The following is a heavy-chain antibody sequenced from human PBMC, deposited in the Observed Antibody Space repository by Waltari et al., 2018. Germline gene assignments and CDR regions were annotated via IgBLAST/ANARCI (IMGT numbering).Heavy chain of an antibody. Sequence: EVQLVESGGGLVQPGGSLRLSCAASGFTLSSYWMSWVRQAPGKGLEWVANIKQDGSEKYYVDSVKGRFTISRDNAKNSLYLQMNSLRAEDTAVYYCARDRYGDYVFDYWGQGTLVTVSS. CDR1: GFTLSSYW. CDR3: ARDRYGDYVFDY. D-gene: IGHD4-17*01. J-gene: IGHJ4*02. CDR2: IKQDGSEK. V-gene: IGHV3-7*01.